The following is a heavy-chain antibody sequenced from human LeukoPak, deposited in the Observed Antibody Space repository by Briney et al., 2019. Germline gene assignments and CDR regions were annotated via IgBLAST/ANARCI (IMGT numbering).Heavy chain of an antibody. J-gene: IGHJ4*02. CDR3: ARERGAHGDYDY. V-gene: IGHV4-59*12. CDR1: GGSISSYY. Sequence: SETLSLTCTVSGGSISSYYWSWIQQPPGKGLEWIGYIYYSGSTNYNPSLKSRVTISVDTSKNQFSLKLSSVTAADTAVYCCARERGAHGDYDYWGQGTLVTVSS. D-gene: IGHD4-17*01. CDR2: IYYSGST.